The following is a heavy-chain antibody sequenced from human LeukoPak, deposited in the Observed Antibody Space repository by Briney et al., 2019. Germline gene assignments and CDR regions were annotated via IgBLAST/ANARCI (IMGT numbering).Heavy chain of an antibody. J-gene: IGHJ3*02. CDR3: ATSGSYYDAFDI. V-gene: IGHV3-11*04. D-gene: IGHD1-26*01. CDR1: GFTFTNYA. Sequence: GGSLRLSCTASGFTFTNYAMSWVRQAPGKGLEWVSYISSSGSTIYYADSVKGRFTISRDNAKNSLYLQMNSLRAEDTAVYYCATSGSYYDAFDIWGQGTMVTVSS. CDR2: ISSSGSTI.